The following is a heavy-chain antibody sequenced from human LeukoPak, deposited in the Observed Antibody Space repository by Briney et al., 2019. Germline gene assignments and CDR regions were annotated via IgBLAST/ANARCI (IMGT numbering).Heavy chain of an antibody. J-gene: IGHJ6*02. CDR2: TNHSGST. V-gene: IGHV4-34*01. Sequence: PSETLSLTCAVYGGSFSGYYWSWIRQPPGKGLEWIGETNHSGSTNYNPSLKSRVTISVDTSKNQFSLKLSSVTAADTAVYYCARASWVRGVHYYYYYGMDAWGQGTTVTVSS. CDR3: ARASWVRGVHYYYYYGMDA. CDR1: GGSFSGYY. D-gene: IGHD3-10*01.